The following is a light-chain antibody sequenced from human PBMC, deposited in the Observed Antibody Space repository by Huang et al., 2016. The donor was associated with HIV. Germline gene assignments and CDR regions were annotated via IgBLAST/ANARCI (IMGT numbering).Light chain of an antibody. CDR2: AAS. Sequence: DIQMTQSPSSLSASVGDSVTITCRASQSVTFYLNWYQQKPGKAPKLLIYAASSLQSGVPSRFSGSGSGTDFTLTISSLQPEDFATYYCQQTYSTLTLTFGGGTKVEIK. J-gene: IGKJ4*01. CDR1: QSVTFY. V-gene: IGKV1-39*01. CDR3: QQTYSTLTLT.